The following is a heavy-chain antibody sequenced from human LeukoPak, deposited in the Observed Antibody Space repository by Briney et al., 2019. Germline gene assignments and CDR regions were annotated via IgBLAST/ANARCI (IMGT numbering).Heavy chain of an antibody. Sequence: HTGGSLRLSCGASGFTFSSYYMNWVRQAPGKGLEWVASVKHDGGEKYYVDSVKGRFTISRDNAKNSLYLQMNSLRVEDTALYYCAKDKRSDSSGWPAEYFQHWGQGTLVTVSS. CDR3: AKDKRSDSSGWPAEYFQH. J-gene: IGHJ1*01. V-gene: IGHV3-7*03. CDR1: GFTFSSYY. D-gene: IGHD6-19*01. CDR2: VKHDGGEK.